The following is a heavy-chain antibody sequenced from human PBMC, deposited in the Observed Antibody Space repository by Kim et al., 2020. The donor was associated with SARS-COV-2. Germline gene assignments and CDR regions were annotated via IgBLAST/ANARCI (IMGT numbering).Heavy chain of an antibody. D-gene: IGHD3-10*01. Sequence: SVKVSCKASGGTFSSYAINWVRQAPGQGLEWMGGIIPIFGTANYAQKFQGRVTITADASTSTAYMELRSLRSEDTAVYYCASGILHYYGSGSHAYGHWG. CDR1: GGTFSSYA. CDR2: IIPIFGTA. J-gene: IGHJ1*01. CDR3: ASGILHYYGSGSHAYGH. V-gene: IGHV1-69*13.